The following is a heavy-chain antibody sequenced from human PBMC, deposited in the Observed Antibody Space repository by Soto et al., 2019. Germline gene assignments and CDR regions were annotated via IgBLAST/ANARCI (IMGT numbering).Heavy chain of an antibody. J-gene: IGHJ4*02. CDR3: ARARDYYDNSNHLDY. D-gene: IGHD3-22*01. CDR2: IIPIFGTA. V-gene: IGHV1-69*12. CDR1: GGTFSSYT. Sequence: QVQLVQSGAEVKKPGSSVKVSCKASGGTFSSYTISWVRQAPGQGREWMGGIIPIFGTANYAQKFQGRVTITADESSSTAYMELSSLRSEDTAVYYCARARDYYDNSNHLDYWGQGTLVTVSS.